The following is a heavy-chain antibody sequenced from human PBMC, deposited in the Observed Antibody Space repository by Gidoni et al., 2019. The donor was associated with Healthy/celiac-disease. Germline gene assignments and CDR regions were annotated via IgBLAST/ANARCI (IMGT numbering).Heavy chain of an antibody. D-gene: IGHD2-2*01. V-gene: IGHV3-23*01. CDR2: ISGSGSST. Sequence: VQLLESGGGLVQPGGSLRLSCAASGFTFSSYAMSWVRQAPGKGLEWVSAISGSGSSTYYADSVKGRFTISRDNSKNTLFLQMNSLRAEETAIYYCARVVPAAIWGQGTLVTVSS. CDR1: GFTFSSYA. CDR3: ARVVPAAI. J-gene: IGHJ4*02.